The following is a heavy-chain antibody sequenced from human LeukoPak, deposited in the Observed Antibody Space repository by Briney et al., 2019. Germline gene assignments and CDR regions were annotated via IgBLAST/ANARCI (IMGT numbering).Heavy chain of an antibody. D-gene: IGHD3-22*01. CDR2: INPNSGGT. Sequence: ASVKVSCKASGYSFTDKYMHWVRQAPGQGLEWMGWINPNSGGTNYAQKFQGRVTMTRDTSISTAYMELSRLRSDDTAVYYCARGRGYYYDSSGFMYYFDYWGQGTLVTVSS. CDR1: GYSFTDKY. J-gene: IGHJ4*02. V-gene: IGHV1-2*02. CDR3: ARGRGYYYDSSGFMYYFDY.